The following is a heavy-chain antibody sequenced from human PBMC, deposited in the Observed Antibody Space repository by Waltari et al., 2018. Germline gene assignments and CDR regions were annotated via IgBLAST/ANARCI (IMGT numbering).Heavy chain of an antibody. J-gene: IGHJ2*01. CDR3: ARSGPIFRGRGWYFDL. CDR1: GGSISSHY. Sequence: QVQLQESGPGLVKPSETLSLTCTVSGGSISSHYWSWIRQPPGKGLEWIGYIYYSGSTNHNPSLKSRVTISVDTSKNQFSLKLSSVTAADTAVYYCARSGPIFRGRGWYFDLWGRGTLVTVSS. V-gene: IGHV4-59*11. CDR2: IYYSGST. D-gene: IGHD3-10*01.